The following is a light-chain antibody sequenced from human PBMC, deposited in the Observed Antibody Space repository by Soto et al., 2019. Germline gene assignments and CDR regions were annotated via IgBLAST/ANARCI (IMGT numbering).Light chain of an antibody. CDR2: GAS. Sequence: IVLTQSPGTLSLPPGERATLSCRASQSVDSNYLAWYQQRPGQAPRLLIHGASSRATGIPDRFSGSGSGTDFTLTISRLEPEDFAVYSCQHYGFVWYTFGQGTNLEIK. CDR1: QSVDSNY. J-gene: IGKJ2*01. V-gene: IGKV3-20*01. CDR3: QHYGFVWYT.